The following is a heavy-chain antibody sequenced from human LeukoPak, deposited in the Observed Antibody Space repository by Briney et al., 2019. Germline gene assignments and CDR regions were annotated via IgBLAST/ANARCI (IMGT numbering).Heavy chain of an antibody. Sequence: GGSLRPSCAASGSTFSDYNMNWVRQAPGKGLEWVSSISSSATYIYYADSVKGRFTISRDNATTSLSLQMNSLSAEDTAVYYCARILVVPAANYYYSYGMDVWGQGTTVTVSS. J-gene: IGHJ6*02. CDR2: ISSSATYI. CDR3: ARILVVPAANYYYSYGMDV. V-gene: IGHV3-21*06. CDR1: GSTFSDYN. D-gene: IGHD2-2*01.